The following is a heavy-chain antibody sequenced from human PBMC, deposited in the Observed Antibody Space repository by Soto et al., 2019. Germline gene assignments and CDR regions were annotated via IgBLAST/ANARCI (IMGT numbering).Heavy chain of an antibody. Sequence: QVQLQESGPGLVKPSGTLSLTCAVSGGSISSSNWWSWVRQPPGKGLEWMGEIYHSGSTNYNPSLESRVXXXVXXSKNQFSLKLSSVTAADTAVYYCARVAVAGTRVDYWGQGTLVTVSS. V-gene: IGHV4-4*02. CDR1: GGSISSSNW. CDR2: IYHSGST. D-gene: IGHD6-19*01. J-gene: IGHJ4*02. CDR3: ARVAVAGTRVDY.